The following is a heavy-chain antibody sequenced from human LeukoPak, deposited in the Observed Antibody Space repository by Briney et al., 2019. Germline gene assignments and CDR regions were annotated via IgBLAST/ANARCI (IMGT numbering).Heavy chain of an antibody. CDR1: GFTFSSYS. D-gene: IGHD5-12*01. CDR3: ARGLYSGYDFDY. V-gene: IGHV3-21*01. CDR2: ISSSSSYI. Sequence: PGGSLRLSCAASGFTFSSYSMNWVRQAPGKGLEWVSSISSSSSYIYYADSVKGRFTISRDDAKNSLCLQMNRLRGEDTGVYYCARGLYSGYDFDYWGQGTLVTVSS. J-gene: IGHJ4*02.